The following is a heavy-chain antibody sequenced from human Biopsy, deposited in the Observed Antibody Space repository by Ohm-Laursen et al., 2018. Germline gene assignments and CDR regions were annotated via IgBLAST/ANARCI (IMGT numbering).Heavy chain of an antibody. V-gene: IGHV1-8*01. D-gene: IGHD3-10*01. J-gene: IGHJ6*02. Sequence: PVKVSCKASGYTFTSYDINWVRQATGQGLEWMGWMNPNSGNTDYAQKFQGRVTMTRNTSISTAYMELNSLRSEDTAVYYCARGSFWFGGNYYYYGMDVWGQGTTVTVSS. CDR3: ARGSFWFGGNYYYYGMDV. CDR1: GYTFTSYD. CDR2: MNPNSGNT.